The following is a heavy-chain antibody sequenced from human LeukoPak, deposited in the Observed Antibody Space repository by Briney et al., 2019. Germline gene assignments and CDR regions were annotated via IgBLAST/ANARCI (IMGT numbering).Heavy chain of an antibody. CDR2: IYSGGST. CDR3: ARVCSSTSCYYGMDV. Sequence: GGSLRLSCAASGFTVGSNYMSWVRQAPGKGLEWVSVIYSGGSTYYADSVKGRFTISRDNSKNTLYLQMNSLRAEDTAVYYCARVCSSTSCYYGMDVWGKGTTVTVSS. J-gene: IGHJ6*04. CDR1: GFTVGSNY. V-gene: IGHV3-53*01. D-gene: IGHD2-2*01.